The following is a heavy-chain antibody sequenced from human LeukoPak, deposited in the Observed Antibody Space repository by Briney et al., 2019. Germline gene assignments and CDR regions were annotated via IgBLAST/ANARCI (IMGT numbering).Heavy chain of an antibody. Sequence: PGGSLRLSCAASGFTFSSYAMSWVRQAPGRGLEWVSVISGTGGSTYYADSVKGRFTISRDNSKNTLYLQMNSLRADDTAMYYCARDPPMSGYAFDIWGQGTMVTVSS. D-gene: IGHD3-10*01. CDR1: GFTFSSYA. CDR2: ISGTGGST. J-gene: IGHJ3*02. CDR3: ARDPPMSGYAFDI. V-gene: IGHV3-23*01.